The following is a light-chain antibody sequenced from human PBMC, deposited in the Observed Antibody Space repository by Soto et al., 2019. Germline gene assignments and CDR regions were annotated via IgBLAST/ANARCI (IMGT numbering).Light chain of an antibody. CDR2: SNN. V-gene: IGLV1-44*01. CDR3: APWDPSLNGLV. CDR1: SSNIGSNT. Sequence: QSVLTQPPSASGTPGQRVTISCSGSSSNIGSNTVNWYQQVPGTAPKLLIYSNNQRPSGVPDRFSGSKSGTSASLAIIGLQAEAEAGCSCAPWDPSLNGLVFGGGTKLTVL. J-gene: IGLJ2*01.